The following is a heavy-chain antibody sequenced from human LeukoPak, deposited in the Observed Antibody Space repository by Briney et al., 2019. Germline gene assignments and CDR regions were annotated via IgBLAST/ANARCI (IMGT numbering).Heavy chain of an antibody. CDR3: AKGGLSRAAGTL. D-gene: IGHD6-13*01. Sequence: GGSLRLSCAASGFTFRDYPMHWVRQAPGKGLEWVALISYDGTYQFYADSVKGRFTISRDNSKNTLYLQMNSLRAEDTAVYYCAKGGLSRAAGTLGGQGTLVTVSS. V-gene: IGHV3-30-3*01. CDR2: ISYDGTYQ. J-gene: IGHJ4*02. CDR1: GFTFRDYP.